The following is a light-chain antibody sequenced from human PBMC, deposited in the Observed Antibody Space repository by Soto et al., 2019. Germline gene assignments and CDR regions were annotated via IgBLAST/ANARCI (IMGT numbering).Light chain of an antibody. CDR3: AAWDDSLSGNV. CDR2: SNN. V-gene: IGLV1-44*01. Sequence: QSVLTQPPSASGTPGQRVTISCSGSSSNIGTNTVNWYQQLPGTAPKLLIYSNNQRPSGVSDRFSGSKSGTSASLAISGLQSEDEADYYCAAWDDSLSGNVFGSGTKVTVL. J-gene: IGLJ1*01. CDR1: SSNIGTNT.